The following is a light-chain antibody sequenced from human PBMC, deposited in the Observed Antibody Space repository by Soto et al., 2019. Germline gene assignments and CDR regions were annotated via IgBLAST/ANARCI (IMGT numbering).Light chain of an antibody. V-gene: IGKV1-39*01. CDR1: QSISSY. Sequence: DIQMTQSTSSLSASVGDRVTITCRASQSISSYLNWYQQKPGKAPKLLIYAASSLQSGVPSRLSGSGSGTDFTLTISSMQPENFATYFSQQSYSTPASTFGQWTRMEIK. CDR2: AAS. J-gene: IGKJ5*01. CDR3: QQSYSTPAST.